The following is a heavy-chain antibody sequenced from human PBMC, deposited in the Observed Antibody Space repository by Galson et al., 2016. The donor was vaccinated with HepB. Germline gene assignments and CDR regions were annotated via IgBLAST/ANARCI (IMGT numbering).Heavy chain of an antibody. D-gene: IGHD2-15*01. J-gene: IGHJ3*02. CDR2: IKQDGSEK. CDR1: GFIFRQSW. Sequence: SLRLSCAASGFIFRQSWMSWVRQAPGKGLEWVANIKQDGSEKNYVDSVKGRFTISRDNAKSTLYLQMDSLRAEDTAVYYCARCYSSGGDVFDIWGQGTMVTVSS. CDR3: ARCYSSGGDVFDI. V-gene: IGHV3-7*01.